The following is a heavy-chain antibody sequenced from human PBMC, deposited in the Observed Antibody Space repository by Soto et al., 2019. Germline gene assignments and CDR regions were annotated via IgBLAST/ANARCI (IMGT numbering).Heavy chain of an antibody. V-gene: IGHV1-8*01. CDR1: GYTFTSYD. J-gene: IGHJ4*02. Sequence: GASVKVSCKASGYTFTSYDINWVRQAPGQGLEWMGWMNPNSGNTGYAQKFQGRVTMTRNTSINTAYMELSSLTSEDTAVYYCARYFFDSTGYFDYWGQGTPVTVSS. D-gene: IGHD2-8*02. CDR2: MNPNSGNT. CDR3: ARYFFDSTGYFDY.